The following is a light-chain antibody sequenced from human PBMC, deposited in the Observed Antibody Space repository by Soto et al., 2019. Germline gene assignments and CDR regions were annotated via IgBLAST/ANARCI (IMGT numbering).Light chain of an antibody. CDR3: QQYNNWPRT. CDR1: QSISSN. CDR2: GAS. V-gene: IGKV3-15*01. Sequence: EIVMTQSPATLSVSPGDRVTLSCWASQSISSNLAWYQQKRGKAPRILIYGASTRYTGIPARFSGSGSGTEFTLTISSLQSEDFAVYYCQQYNNWPRTFGQGTRVEIK. J-gene: IGKJ1*01.